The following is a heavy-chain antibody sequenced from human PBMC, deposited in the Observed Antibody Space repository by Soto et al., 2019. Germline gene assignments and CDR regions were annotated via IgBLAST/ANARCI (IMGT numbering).Heavy chain of an antibody. Sequence: PSETLSLTCTVSGCSISSYYWSWIRQPPGKGLEWIGYIHYSGSTNYNPSLKSRVTISVDTSKNQFSLKLSSVTAADTAVYYCARPHGGSSGWDNWFDPWGQGTLVTVSS. CDR2: IHYSGST. V-gene: IGHV4-59*01. J-gene: IGHJ5*02. CDR3: ARPHGGSSGWDNWFDP. D-gene: IGHD6-25*01. CDR1: GCSISSYY.